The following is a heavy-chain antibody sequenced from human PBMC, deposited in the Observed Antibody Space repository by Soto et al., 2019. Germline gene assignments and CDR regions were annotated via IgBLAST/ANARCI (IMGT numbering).Heavy chain of an antibody. Sequence: SETLSLTCAVYGGSFSGYYWSWIRQPPGKGLEWIGEINHSGSTNYNPSLKSRVTISVDTSKNQFSLKLSSVTAADTAVYYCARGPLGRSSSRIGPWGQGTLVTVSS. V-gene: IGHV4-34*01. CDR2: INHSGST. CDR1: GGSFSGYY. J-gene: IGHJ5*02. CDR3: ARGPLGRSSSRIGP. D-gene: IGHD6-13*01.